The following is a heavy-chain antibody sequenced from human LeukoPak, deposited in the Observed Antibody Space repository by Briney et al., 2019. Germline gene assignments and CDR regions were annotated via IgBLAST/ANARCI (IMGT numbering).Heavy chain of an antibody. CDR2: FEPEDGGR. CDR3: TAGRRYSLFDY. D-gene: IGHD5-18*01. Sequence: VASVKVSCNVSGYTLTELSLHWARQAPGKGLEWMGGFEPEDGGRLYAQNFQGRVTTTEDTSTDTAYMELSSLSSEDTAVYYCTAGRRYSLFDYWGQGTLVIVSS. J-gene: IGHJ4*02. V-gene: IGHV1-24*01. CDR1: GYTLTELS.